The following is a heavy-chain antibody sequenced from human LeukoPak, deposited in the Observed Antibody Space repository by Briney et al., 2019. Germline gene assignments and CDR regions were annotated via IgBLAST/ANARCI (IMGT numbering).Heavy chain of an antibody. CDR1: GFTFSNFG. Sequence: GGSLRLSCAASGFTFSNFGLNWVRQAPGKGLAWVAFISDNGRRTYYLESVKGLFTISRDDSKNTLYLQMNSLRVEDTAVYYCARDRIGKYSIDYWGQGTLVTVSS. V-gene: IGHV3-33*08. D-gene: IGHD2-15*01. CDR3: ARDRIGKYSIDY. J-gene: IGHJ4*02. CDR2: ISDNGRRT.